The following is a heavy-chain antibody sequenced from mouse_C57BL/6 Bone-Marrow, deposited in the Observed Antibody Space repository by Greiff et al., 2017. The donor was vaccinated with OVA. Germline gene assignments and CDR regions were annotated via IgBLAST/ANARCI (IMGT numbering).Heavy chain of an antibody. V-gene: IGHV1-47*01. CDR2: FHPYNDDT. Sequence: VQLQQSGAELVTPGASVKMSCTASGYTFTTYPIEWMKQNHGKSLEWIGNFHPYNDDTKYNEKFKGKATLTVEKSSSTVYLELSRLTSDDSAVYYCARRGNYEVSYAMDYWGQGTSVTVSS. D-gene: IGHD2-1*01. CDR3: ARRGNYEVSYAMDY. J-gene: IGHJ4*01. CDR1: GYTFTTYP.